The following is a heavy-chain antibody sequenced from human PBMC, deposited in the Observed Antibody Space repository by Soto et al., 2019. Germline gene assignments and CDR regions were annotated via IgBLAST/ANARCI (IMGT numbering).Heavy chain of an antibody. CDR1: GYTFTSYY. CDR3: ARLEWELQIFDY. CDR2: INPSGGST. J-gene: IGHJ4*02. Sequence: QVQLVQSGAEVKKPGASVKVSCKASGYTFTSYYMHWVRQAPGQGLEWMGIINPSGGSTSYAQKCQGRVTMTRDTSTSTVYMELSSLRSEDTAVYYCARLEWELQIFDYWGQGTLVTVSS. V-gene: IGHV1-46*03. D-gene: IGHD1-26*01.